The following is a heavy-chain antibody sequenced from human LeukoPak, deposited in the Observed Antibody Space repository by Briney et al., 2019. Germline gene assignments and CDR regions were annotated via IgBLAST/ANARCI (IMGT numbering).Heavy chain of an antibody. Sequence: NPSETLSLTCTVSGGAISSSSYYWGWIRQPPGKGLEWIGSIYYSGSTYYNPSLKSRVTISVDTSKNQFSLKLSSVTAADTAVYYCAAGYSSSLGNYFDYWGQGTLVTVSS. CDR2: IYYSGST. CDR3: AAGYSSSLGNYFDY. CDR1: GGAISSSSYY. V-gene: IGHV4-39*01. D-gene: IGHD6-6*01. J-gene: IGHJ4*02.